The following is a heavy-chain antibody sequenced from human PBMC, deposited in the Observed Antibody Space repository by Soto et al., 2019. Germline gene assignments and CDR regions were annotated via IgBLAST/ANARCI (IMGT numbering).Heavy chain of an antibody. Sequence: SVKVSCKASGGTFSSYAISWVRQATGQGLEWMGGIIPIFGTANYAQKFQGRVTITADESTSTAYMELSSLRSEDTAVYYCARPLSPGYYYYGMDVWGQGTTVTVSS. V-gene: IGHV1-69*13. CDR2: IIPIFGTA. D-gene: IGHD3-3*02. CDR3: ARPLSPGYYYYGMDV. CDR1: GGTFSSYA. J-gene: IGHJ6*02.